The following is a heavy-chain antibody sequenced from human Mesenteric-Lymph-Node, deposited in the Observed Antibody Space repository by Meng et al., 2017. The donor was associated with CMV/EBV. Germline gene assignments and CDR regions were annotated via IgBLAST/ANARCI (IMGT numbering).Heavy chain of an antibody. CDR3: ARGEGKEYFDF. Sequence: KTSGYHSNTQAIIWERKTQGQGVEWMGWIRAHNGDISYGQKFQGRFTVSIDTSTNTDYMELRSLRYDDTAVYYCARGEGKEYFDFWGQGTLVTVSS. V-gene: IGHV1-18*01. J-gene: IGHJ4*02. CDR2: IRAHNGDI. CDR1: GYHSNTQA.